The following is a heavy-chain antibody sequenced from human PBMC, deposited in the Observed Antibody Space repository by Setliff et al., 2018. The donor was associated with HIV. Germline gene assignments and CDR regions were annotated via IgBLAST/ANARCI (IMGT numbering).Heavy chain of an antibody. CDR2: IYYSGIT. J-gene: IGHJ6*02. CDR3: ARGGAGDPRKQQLAWYYGMDV. Sequence: PSETLSLTCTVSGGSISSGGYYWSWIRQHPGKGLEWTGYIYYSGITYYNPSLKSRVTIYVDTSKNQFSLKLSSVTAADTAVYYCARGGAGDPRKQQLAWYYGMDVWGQGTTVTVSS. CDR1: GGSISSGGYY. D-gene: IGHD6-13*01. V-gene: IGHV4-31*03.